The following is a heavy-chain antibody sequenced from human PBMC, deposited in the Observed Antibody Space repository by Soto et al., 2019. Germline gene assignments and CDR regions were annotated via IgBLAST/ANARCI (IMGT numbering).Heavy chain of an antibody. J-gene: IGHJ3*01. CDR3: AKDNGHWDCYSDTNGAFDF. CDR1: GFTFDDYA. CDR2: ISWNSVNI. D-gene: IGHD2-15*01. V-gene: IGHV3-9*01. Sequence: EVQLVESGGGLVQPGRSLRLSCAASGFTFDDYAMHWVRQGPGKGPEWVSGISWNSVNIGYGDPVKGRFTISRENVKNSLSLQIHSLRPDETALYYCAKDNGHWDCYSDTNGAFDFWGQGTMVTVSS.